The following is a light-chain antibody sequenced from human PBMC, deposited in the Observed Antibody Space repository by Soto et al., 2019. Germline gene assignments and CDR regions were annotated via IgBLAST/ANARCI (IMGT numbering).Light chain of an antibody. CDR1: QRVSSN. V-gene: IGKV3-15*01. Sequence: ERAMTQSPATLSVFPGERPTLSCRASQRVSSNLAWYQQKPGQAPRLLIYGASTRATGIPARFSGSGSGTEFTLTISSLQSEDFAVYYCQQYNNWPLTLGGGTKV. CDR3: QQYNNWPLT. J-gene: IGKJ4*01. CDR2: GAS.